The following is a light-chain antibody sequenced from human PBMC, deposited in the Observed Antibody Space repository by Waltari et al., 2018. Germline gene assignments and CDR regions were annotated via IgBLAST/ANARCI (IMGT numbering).Light chain of an antibody. CDR3: QQYGSAVLYT. Sequence: VLTQSPGLLSLSPGGSANLPCRASQSLTKRYLAWYQQKPGQAPRHLIYGASSRAAGIPDRFSGSGSGTDVTLTVSRLEPEDFAVYYWQQYGSAVLYTFGQGTKLEIK. CDR2: GAS. V-gene: IGKV3-20*01. J-gene: IGKJ2*01. CDR1: QSLTKRY.